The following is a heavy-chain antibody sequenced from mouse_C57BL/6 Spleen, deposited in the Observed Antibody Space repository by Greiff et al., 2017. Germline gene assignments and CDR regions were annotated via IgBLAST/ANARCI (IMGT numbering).Heavy chain of an antibody. CDR2: IDPSDSYT. CDR3: ARSDYAGWFAY. V-gene: IGHV1-69*01. CDR1: GYTFTSYW. D-gene: IGHD2-4*01. J-gene: IGHJ3*01. Sequence: QVQLQQPGAELVMPGASVKLSCKASGYTFTSYWMHWVKQRPGQGLEWIGEIDPSDSYTNYNQKFKGKSTLTVDKSSSTAYMQLSSLTSEDSAVYYCARSDYAGWFAYWGQGTLVTVSA.